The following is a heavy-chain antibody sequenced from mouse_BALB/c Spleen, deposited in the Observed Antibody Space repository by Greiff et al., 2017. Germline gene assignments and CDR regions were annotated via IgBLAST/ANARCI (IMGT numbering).Heavy chain of an antibody. CDR2: IWRGGST. V-gene: IGHV2-5-1*01. Sequence: QVQLQQSGPSLVQPSQSLSITCTVSGFSLTSYGVHWVRQSPGKGLEWLGVIWRGGSTDYNAAFMSRLSITKDNSKSQVFFKMNSLQADDTAIYYCATYYGSSYGAMDYWGQGTSVTVSS. CDR3: ATYYGSSYGAMDY. J-gene: IGHJ4*01. D-gene: IGHD1-1*01. CDR1: GFSLTSYG.